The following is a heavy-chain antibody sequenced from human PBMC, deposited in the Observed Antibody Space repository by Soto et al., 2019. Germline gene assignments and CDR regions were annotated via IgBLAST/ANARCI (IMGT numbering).Heavy chain of an antibody. D-gene: IGHD3-22*01. CDR1: GYTFTSYG. CDR3: ARGEVVVINDARTHAFEI. CDR2: ISAYNGNT. J-gene: IGHJ3*02. Sequence: ASVKVSCKASGYTFTSYGISWVRQAPGQGLEWMGWISAYNGNTNYAQKLQGRVTMTTDTSTSTAYMELRSLRSDDTAVYYCARGEVVVINDARTHAFEIWGQGTMVTVSS. V-gene: IGHV1-18*01.